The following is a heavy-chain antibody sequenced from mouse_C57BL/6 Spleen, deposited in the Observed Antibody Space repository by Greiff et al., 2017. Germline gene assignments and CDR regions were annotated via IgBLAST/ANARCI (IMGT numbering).Heavy chain of an antibody. Sequence: EVKVVESGGGLVKPGGSLKLSCAASGFTFSDYGMHWVRQAPEKGLEWVAYISSGSSTIYYADTVKGRFTISRDNAKNTLFLQMTSLRSEDTAMYYCAKPIYYDYYAMDYWGQGTSVTVSS. J-gene: IGHJ4*01. CDR1: GFTFSDYG. V-gene: IGHV5-17*01. D-gene: IGHD2-1*01. CDR2: ISSGSSTI. CDR3: AKPIYYDYYAMDY.